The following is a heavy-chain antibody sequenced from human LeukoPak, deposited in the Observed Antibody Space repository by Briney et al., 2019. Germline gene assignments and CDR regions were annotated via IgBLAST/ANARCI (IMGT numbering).Heavy chain of an antibody. J-gene: IGHJ3*02. Sequence: GSLRLSCAASGFTFSSYAMSWVRQAPGKGLEWIGEINLTGSTNYNPSLKSRVTISVDTSKNQFSLKLSSVTAADTAVYYCARVDTAMGYDAFDIWGQGTMVTVSS. CDR3: ARVDTAMGYDAFDI. D-gene: IGHD5-18*01. CDR1: GFTFSSYA. V-gene: IGHV4-34*01. CDR2: INLTGST.